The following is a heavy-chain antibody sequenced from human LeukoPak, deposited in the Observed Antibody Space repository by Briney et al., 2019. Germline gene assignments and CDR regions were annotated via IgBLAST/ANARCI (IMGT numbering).Heavy chain of an antibody. CDR1: GFTFSSYA. D-gene: IGHD2-15*01. Sequence: GGSLRLSCAASGFTFSSYAMHWVRQAPGMGLEWVAVISYDGSNKYYADSVKGRFTISRDNSKNTLYLQMNSLRAEDTAVYYCARGPDIVVVVAATHDAFDIWGQGTMVTVSS. CDR2: ISYDGSNK. CDR3: ARGPDIVVVVAATHDAFDI. J-gene: IGHJ3*02. V-gene: IGHV3-30-3*01.